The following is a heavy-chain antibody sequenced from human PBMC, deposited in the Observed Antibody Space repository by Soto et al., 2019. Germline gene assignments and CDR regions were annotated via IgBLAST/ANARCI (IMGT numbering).Heavy chain of an antibody. V-gene: IGHV1-69*13. J-gene: IGHJ4*02. D-gene: IGHD3-9*01. CDR3: ARDAYDILTGYSGTCFFDY. Sequence: VKVSCKASGGTFSSYAISWVRQAPGQGLEWMGGIIPIFGTANYAQKFQGRVTITADESTSTAYMELSSLRSEDTAVYYCARDAYDILTGYSGTCFFDYWGQGTLVTVSS. CDR2: IIPIFGTA. CDR1: GGTFSSYA.